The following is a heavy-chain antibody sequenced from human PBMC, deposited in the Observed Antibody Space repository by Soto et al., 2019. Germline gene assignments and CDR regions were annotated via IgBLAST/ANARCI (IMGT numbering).Heavy chain of an antibody. V-gene: IGHV3-23*01. D-gene: IGHD5-18*01. Sequence: GGSLRLACAASGFTFSSYAMRWVLQAPGKGLEWVSAISGSGGITYYEDSVKGGFTISRDNAKNSLYLQMDSMRAEETAVYYCATGVDTEGVTYYNYYYGMDVWGQGTTVPVYS. J-gene: IGHJ6*02. CDR1: GFTFSSYA. CDR3: ATGVDTEGVTYYNYYYGMDV. CDR2: ISGSGGIT.